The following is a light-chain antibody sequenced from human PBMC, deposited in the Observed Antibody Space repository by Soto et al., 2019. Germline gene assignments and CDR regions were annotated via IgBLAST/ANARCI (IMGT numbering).Light chain of an antibody. CDR2: GAS. V-gene: IGKV3-15*01. CDR1: QSLSRN. Sequence: EILMTQSPATLSVSPGERATLSCRASQSLSRNLAWYQQKPCQAPRLLIYGASTRASGVPARFSGSGSGTEFTLTISSLQSEDFALYYCQHYNDWPPAFTFGPGTKVDL. J-gene: IGKJ3*01. CDR3: QHYNDWPPAFT.